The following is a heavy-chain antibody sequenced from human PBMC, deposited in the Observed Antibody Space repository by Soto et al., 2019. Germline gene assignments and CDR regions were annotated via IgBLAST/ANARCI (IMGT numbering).Heavy chain of an antibody. CDR2: IIPVFGRV. Sequence: QVQLVQSGPEVKKTGTSVKVSCKASGGTFSSRAISWVRQAPGQGLEWMGGIIPVFGRVNYAEKFQDRVTSTADETKGKVEMELSKLRIQETALYYLANSRGGTFLGYHGMDIWGQGTTVSVSS. D-gene: IGHD3-16*01. CDR3: ANSRGGTFLGYHGMDI. J-gene: IGHJ6*02. V-gene: IGHV1-69*01. CDR1: GGTFSSRA.